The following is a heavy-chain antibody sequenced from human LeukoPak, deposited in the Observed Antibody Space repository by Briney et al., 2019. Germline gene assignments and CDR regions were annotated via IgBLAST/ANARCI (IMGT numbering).Heavy chain of an antibody. V-gene: IGHV3-21*01. Sequence: GGSLRLSCAASGFTFSTYWMSWVRQAPGKGLEWVPSISSSSSYIYYADSVKGRFTISRDNAKNSLYLQMNSLRAEDTAVYYCARDRAAAGYNWGQGTLVTVSS. D-gene: IGHD6-13*01. CDR1: GFTFSTYW. CDR2: ISSSSSYI. J-gene: IGHJ4*02. CDR3: ARDRAAAGYN.